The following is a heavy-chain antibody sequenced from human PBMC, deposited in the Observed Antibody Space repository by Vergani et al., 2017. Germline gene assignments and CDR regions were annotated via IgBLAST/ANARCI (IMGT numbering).Heavy chain of an antibody. V-gene: IGHV3-30*02. Sequence: QVQLVESGGGVVQPGGSLRLSCAASGFSFGSYGMHWVRVRQAPGKGLEWLEYLRYYGTTKQYADSVKGRFTISRDNSKNTLYLQMDSLRPEDTAMFYCIKDRCASIGFDDWGQGTQVTVSS. D-gene: IGHD2-2*01. CDR1: GFSFGSYG. J-gene: IGHJ4*02. CDR3: IKDRCASIGFDD. CDR2: LRYYGTTK.